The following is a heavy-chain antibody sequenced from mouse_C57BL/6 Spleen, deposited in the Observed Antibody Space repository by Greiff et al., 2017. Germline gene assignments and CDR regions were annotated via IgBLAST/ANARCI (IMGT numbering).Heavy chain of an antibody. CDR2: IYPGDGDT. V-gene: IGHV1-82*01. D-gene: IGHD1-1*01. J-gene: IGHJ4*01. CDR3: ARSFITTVVATRDAMDY. Sequence: QVQLKESGPELVKPGASVKISCKASGYAFSSSWMNWVKQRPGKGLEWIGRIYPGDGDTNYNGKFKGKATLTADKSSSTAYMQLSSLTSEDSAVYFCARSFITTVVATRDAMDYWGQGTSVTVSS. CDR1: GYAFSSSW.